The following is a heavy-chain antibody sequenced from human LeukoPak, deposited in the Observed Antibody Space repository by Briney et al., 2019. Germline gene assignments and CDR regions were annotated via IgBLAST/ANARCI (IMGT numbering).Heavy chain of an antibody. CDR1: GFTFSNYE. J-gene: IGHJ6*03. CDR3: ARGPYASGSYGRRGWVHYMDV. V-gene: IGHV3-48*03. Sequence: PGGSLRLSCAASGFTFSNYEMNWVRQAPGKGLEWVSYISSSGSTIYYADSVKGRFTISRDNAKNSLYLQMNSLRADDTAVYYCARGPYASGSYGRRGWVHYMDVWGKGTTVTISS. CDR2: ISSSGSTI. D-gene: IGHD3-10*01.